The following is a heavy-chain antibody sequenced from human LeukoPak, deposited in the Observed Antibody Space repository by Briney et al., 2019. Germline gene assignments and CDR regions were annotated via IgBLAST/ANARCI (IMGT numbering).Heavy chain of an antibody. D-gene: IGHD2-21*02. V-gene: IGHV5-51*01. CDR1: GYSFTSYW. J-gene: IGHJ4*02. CDR3: ARPGWAYCGGDCYSMEDY. CDR2: IYPGDSDT. Sequence: GESLKISCKGSGYSFTSYWIGWVRQMPGKGLEWMGIIYPGDSDTRYSPSFQGQVTISADKSISTAYLQWSSLKASDTAMYYCARPGWAYCGGDCYSMEDYWGQGTLVTVSS.